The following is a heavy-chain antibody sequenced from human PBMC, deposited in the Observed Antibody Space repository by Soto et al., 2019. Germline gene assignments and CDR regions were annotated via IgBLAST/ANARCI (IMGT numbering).Heavy chain of an antibody. CDR1: GGSISSGNDY. CDR2: ISYTGSS. D-gene: IGHD1-7*01. Sequence: SETLSLTCTVSGGSISSGNDYWSWIRQPPGKGLEWIGFISYTGSSYYSASLQSRVTMSVDTSKNQFSLNLSFVTAADTDVYDCATMGTPATGLYYFDYWGQGTLVTVSS. J-gene: IGHJ4*02. V-gene: IGHV4-30-4*01. CDR3: ATMGTPATGLYYFDY.